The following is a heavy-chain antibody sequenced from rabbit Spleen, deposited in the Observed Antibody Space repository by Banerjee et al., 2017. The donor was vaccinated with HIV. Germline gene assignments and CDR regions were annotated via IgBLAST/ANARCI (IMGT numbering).Heavy chain of an antibody. V-gene: IGHV1S47*01. J-gene: IGHJ4*01. CDR3: VRGASSSGYYSL. Sequence: QEQLVESGGGLVQPGGSLKLSCKASGFDFSTYGVSWVRQAPGKGLEWIGYIDGVVGTTYYARWVNGRFTISSHNAQNTLYLQVNSLTAADTATYFCVRGASSSGYYSLWGQGTLVTVS. CDR1: GFDFSTYG. D-gene: IGHD1-1*01. CDR2: IDGVVGTT.